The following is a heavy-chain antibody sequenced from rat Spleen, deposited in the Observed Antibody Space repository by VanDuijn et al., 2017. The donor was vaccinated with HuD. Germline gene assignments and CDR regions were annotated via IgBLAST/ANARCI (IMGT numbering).Heavy chain of an antibody. CDR3: ARAAGDYSDY. V-gene: IGHV2-13*01. Sequence: QVQLKESGPGLVQPSQTLSLTCTVSGFSLISYAVNWVRQPPGKGLEWMGGIWGDGSTKYNSVLKFRLSISRDTSKSQTYLKMNSLQTEDTATYYCARAAGDYSDYWGQGVMVTVSS. CDR1: GFSLISYA. J-gene: IGHJ2*01. CDR2: IWGDGST.